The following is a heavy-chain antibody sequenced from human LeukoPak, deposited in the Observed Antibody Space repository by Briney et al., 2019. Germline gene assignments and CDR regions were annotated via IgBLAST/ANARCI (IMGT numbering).Heavy chain of an antibody. CDR3: AKTWKWLSAFDI. J-gene: IGHJ3*02. D-gene: IGHD3-22*01. CDR1: GFTFSSYG. CDR2: ISYDVSNT. Sequence: GGSLRLSCAASGFTFSSYGIHWVRHAPGEGLEWVAVISYDVSNTYYADSVKGRFTISRDNSKNTLYLQMNSLRAEDTAVYYCAKTWKWLSAFDIWGQGTMVTVSS. V-gene: IGHV3-30*18.